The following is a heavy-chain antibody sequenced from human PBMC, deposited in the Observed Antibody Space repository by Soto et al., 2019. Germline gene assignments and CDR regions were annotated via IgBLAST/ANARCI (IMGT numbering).Heavy chain of an antibody. Sequence: GGSLRLSCAASGFTVSSNYMSWVRQAPGKGLEWVSVIYSGGSTYYADSVKGRFTISRDNSKNTLYLQMNSLRAEDTAVFYCARGINPPDYYYYGMDVWGQGTTVTVSS. CDR1: GFTVSSNY. CDR2: IYSGGST. D-gene: IGHD1-20*01. CDR3: ARGINPPDYYYYGMDV. V-gene: IGHV3-53*01. J-gene: IGHJ6*02.